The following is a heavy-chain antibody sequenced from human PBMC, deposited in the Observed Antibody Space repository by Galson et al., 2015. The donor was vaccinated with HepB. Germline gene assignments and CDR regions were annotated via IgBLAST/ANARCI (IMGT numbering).Heavy chain of an antibody. CDR3: AKDITAYSSSWPIFDY. Sequence: SCAASGFTFSSYSMNWVRQAPGKGLEWVSSISSSSYIYYADSVKGRFTISRDNSKNTLYLEMNSLRAEDTAVYYCAKDITAYSSSWPIFDYWGQGTLVTVSP. CDR1: GFTFSSYS. CDR2: ISSSSYI. J-gene: IGHJ4*02. V-gene: IGHV3-21*04. D-gene: IGHD6-13*01.